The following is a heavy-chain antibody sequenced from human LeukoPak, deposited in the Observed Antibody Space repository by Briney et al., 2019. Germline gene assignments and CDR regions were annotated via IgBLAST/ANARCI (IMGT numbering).Heavy chain of an antibody. CDR1: GGSFSGYY. Sequence: SETLSLTCAVYGGSFSGYYWSWIRQPPGKGLEWIGEINHSGSTNYNPSLKSRVTISVDTSKNQFSLKLSSVTAADTAVYYCARLKVRGVIATAIDYWGQGTLVTVSS. CDR3: ARLKVRGVIATAIDY. D-gene: IGHD3-10*01. V-gene: IGHV4-34*01. J-gene: IGHJ4*02. CDR2: INHSGST.